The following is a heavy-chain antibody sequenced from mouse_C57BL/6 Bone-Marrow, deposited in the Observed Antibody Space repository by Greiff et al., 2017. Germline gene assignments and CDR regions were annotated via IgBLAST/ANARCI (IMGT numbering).Heavy chain of an antibody. J-gene: IGHJ2*01. CDR3: ARRTTVVADY. Sequence: QVQLQQSGAELAKPGASVKLSCKASGYTFTSYWMHWVKQRPGQGLEWIGYINPSSGYTKYNQKFKDKATLTVAKSSSTAYMQLRSLTYDDSAVYYSARRTTVVADYWGQGTTLTVSA. CDR2: INPSSGYT. D-gene: IGHD1-1*01. CDR1: GYTFTSYW. V-gene: IGHV1-7*01.